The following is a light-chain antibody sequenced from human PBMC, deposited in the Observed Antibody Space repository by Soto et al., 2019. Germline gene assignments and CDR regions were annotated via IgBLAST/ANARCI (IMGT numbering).Light chain of an antibody. Sequence: EIVLTQSPATLSLSPGERATLSCRASQSVSSYLAWYQQKPGQAPRLLIYDASNRATGIPARFSGSGSGTDFTLIISSLETEDFAVYYCQQRSNWPITFGQGTRLEI. CDR1: QSVSSY. J-gene: IGKJ5*01. V-gene: IGKV3-11*01. CDR3: QQRSNWPIT. CDR2: DAS.